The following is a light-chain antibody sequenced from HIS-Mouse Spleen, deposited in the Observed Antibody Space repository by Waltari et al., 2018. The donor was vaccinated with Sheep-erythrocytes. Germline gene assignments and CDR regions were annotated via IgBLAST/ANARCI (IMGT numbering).Light chain of an antibody. CDR1: SSDVCGCNY. Sequence: QSALTQPRPVSGSPGQSVTISCTGTSSDVCGCNYVSWYQQHPGKAPKLMIYDVSKRPSGVPDRFSGSKSGNTASLTISGLQAEDEADYYCCSYAGSYNHVFATGTKVTVL. CDR3: CSYAGSYNHV. CDR2: DVS. J-gene: IGLJ1*01. V-gene: IGLV2-11*01.